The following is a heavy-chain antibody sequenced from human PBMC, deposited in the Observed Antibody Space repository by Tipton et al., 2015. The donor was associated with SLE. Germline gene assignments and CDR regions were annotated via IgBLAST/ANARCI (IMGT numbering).Heavy chain of an antibody. V-gene: IGHV1-18*01. Sequence: QSGPEVKKPGSSVKVSCKASGGTFSSHAISWVRQAPGQGLEWMGWISPYNGNMKYAQKFQGRVTMTTDTSTSTAYTEVRSLRSDDTAVYYCARDKGDYYYDSSGPPLDFWGQGTLVTVSS. D-gene: IGHD3-22*01. J-gene: IGHJ4*02. CDR1: GGTFSSHA. CDR2: ISPYNGNM. CDR3: ARDKGDYYYDSSGPPLDF.